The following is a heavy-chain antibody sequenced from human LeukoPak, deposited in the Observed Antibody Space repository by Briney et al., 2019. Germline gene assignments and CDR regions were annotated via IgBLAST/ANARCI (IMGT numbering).Heavy chain of an antibody. CDR2: IYSGGST. V-gene: IGHV3-53*01. J-gene: IGHJ4*02. CDR3: ARVWYDILTGYVDY. CDR1: GFTVSSNY. D-gene: IGHD3-9*01. Sequence: PGGSLRLSCAASGFTVSSNYMSWVRQAPGKGLEWVSVIYSGGSTYYADSVKGRFTISRDNSKNTLYLQMNSLRAEDTAVYYCARVWYDILTGYVDYWGQGTLDTVSS.